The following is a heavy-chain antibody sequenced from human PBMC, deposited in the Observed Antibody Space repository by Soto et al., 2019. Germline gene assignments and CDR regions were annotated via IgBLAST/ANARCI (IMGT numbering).Heavy chain of an antibody. J-gene: IGHJ4*02. Sequence: QVQLVESGGGLVKPGGSLRLSCAASGFTFSDYYMTWIRQAPGKGLEWISYISDSSKYTNYADSVKGRFTISRDNAKNSLYPQMNSLRAEDTAVYYCARGDDYVWGSYRFDYWGRGTLVTVSS. CDR1: GFTFSDYY. CDR2: ISDSSKYT. D-gene: IGHD3-16*02. CDR3: ARGDDYVWGSYRFDY. V-gene: IGHV3-11*05.